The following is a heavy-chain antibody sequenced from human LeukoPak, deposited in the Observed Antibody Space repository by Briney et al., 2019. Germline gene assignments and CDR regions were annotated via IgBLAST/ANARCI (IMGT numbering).Heavy chain of an antibody. Sequence: GGSLRLSCAASGFTFSSYAMSWVRQAPGKGLEWVSAISGSGGSTYYADSVRGRFTISRDNSKNTLYLQMNSLRAEDTAVYYCAKSPEGYCSGGSCYFDYWGQGTLVTVSS. CDR3: AKSPEGYCSGGSCYFDY. CDR1: GFTFSSYA. V-gene: IGHV3-23*01. CDR2: ISGSGGST. D-gene: IGHD2-15*01. J-gene: IGHJ4*02.